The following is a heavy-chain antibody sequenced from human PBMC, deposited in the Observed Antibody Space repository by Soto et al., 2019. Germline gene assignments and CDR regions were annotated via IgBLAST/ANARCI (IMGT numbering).Heavy chain of an antibody. CDR3: ARLYCSASSCYSVGAFDI. J-gene: IGHJ3*02. CDR2: IWFDGSDK. Sequence: QVQLVESGGGVVQPGRSLRLSCAASGFTFSSYGMHWVRQAPGKGLEWVALIWFDGSDKYYTESVKGRFTISRGNSKSTLYLQMNSLRAEDTAVYYCARLYCSASSCYSVGAFDIRGQGTMVTVSS. CDR1: GFTFSSYG. V-gene: IGHV3-33*01. D-gene: IGHD2-15*01.